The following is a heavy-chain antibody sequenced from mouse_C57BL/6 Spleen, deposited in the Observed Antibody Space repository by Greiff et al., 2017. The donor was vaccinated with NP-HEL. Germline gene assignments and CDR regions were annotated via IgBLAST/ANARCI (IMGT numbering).Heavy chain of an antibody. V-gene: IGHV1-82*01. J-gene: IGHJ4*01. CDR1: GYAFSSSW. CDR3: AKEGDDHGEYAMDY. D-gene: IGHD2-4*01. Sequence: QVQLQQPGPELVKPGASVKISCKASGYAFSSSWMHWVKQRPGQGLEWIGRIYPGDGDTNYNGKFKGKATLTADTSSSTAYMQLSSLTSEDSAVYFGAKEGDDHGEYAMDYWGQGTSVTVSS. CDR2: IYPGDGDT.